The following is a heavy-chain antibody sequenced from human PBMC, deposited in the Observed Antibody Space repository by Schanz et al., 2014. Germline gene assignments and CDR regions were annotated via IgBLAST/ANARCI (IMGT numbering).Heavy chain of an antibody. CDR1: GYTFISYG. Sequence: QVQLVQSGAEVKKPGASVKVSCKASGYTFISYGISWVRQAPGQGLEWLGWINPNSGDTNYAQKLQGRVTMTTDTSTSTAYMELSSLRSDDTAVYYCARGGGPEDVFDIWGQGTILTVSS. V-gene: IGHV1-18*01. D-gene: IGHD5-12*01. J-gene: IGHJ3*02. CDR2: INPNSGDT. CDR3: ARGGGPEDVFDI.